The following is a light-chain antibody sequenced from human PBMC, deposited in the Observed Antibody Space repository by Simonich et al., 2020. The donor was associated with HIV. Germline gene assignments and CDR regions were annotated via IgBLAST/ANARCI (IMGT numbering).Light chain of an antibody. CDR1: QGISSY. CDR2: AAS. J-gene: IGKJ1*01. V-gene: IGKV1-9*01. Sequence: IQLTQSPSFLSASVGDRITITCRASQGISSYLAWYQQKPGKAPKLLIYAASTLQSGVPSRFSRGESGTEFTLTISSLQPEDFATYYCQQLKGYPPTFGQGTRVEF. CDR3: QQLKGYPPT.